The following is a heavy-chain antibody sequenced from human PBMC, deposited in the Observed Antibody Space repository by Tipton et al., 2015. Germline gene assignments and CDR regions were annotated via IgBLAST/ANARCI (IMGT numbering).Heavy chain of an antibody. J-gene: IGHJ4*02. CDR2: IYYSGT. Sequence: LRLSCTVSGGSISSGSYYWSWIRQHPGSGLEWIGYIYYSGTYYNPSLKSRVTISVDTSKNRFSLRLSSVTAADTAVYYCARGQGYCSGGSCYSPDNWGQGTLVTVSS. CDR3: ARGQGYCSGGSCYSPDN. CDR1: GGSISSGSYY. D-gene: IGHD2-15*01. V-gene: IGHV4-31*03.